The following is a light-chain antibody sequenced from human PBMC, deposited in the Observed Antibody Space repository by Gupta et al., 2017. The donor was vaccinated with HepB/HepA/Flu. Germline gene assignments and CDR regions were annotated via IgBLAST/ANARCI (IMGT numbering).Light chain of an antibody. Sequence: ELVLPQSPVPLAFSPGERATLSCRASQSVSSYLAWYQQKPGQAPRLLIYDASNRATGIPARFSGSGSGTDFTLTISSLEPEDFAVYYCQQRSNWPLLTFGGGTKVEIK. CDR1: QSVSSY. J-gene: IGKJ4*01. CDR2: DAS. V-gene: IGKV3-11*01. CDR3: QQRSNWPLLT.